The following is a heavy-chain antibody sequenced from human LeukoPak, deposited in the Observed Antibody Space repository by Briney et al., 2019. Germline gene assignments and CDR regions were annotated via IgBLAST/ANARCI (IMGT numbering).Heavy chain of an antibody. V-gene: IGHV4-4*08. CDR2: VYVNGIT. J-gene: IGHJ2*01. Sequence: PSETLSLTCTVSGGSMFNYYWNWIRHPPGQGLEWIGYVYVNGITNYSPSLRSRGTIPIATSKTQFSLRLTSVSAADTAIYYCARRAYYDSSGYHPTSGYFDLWGRGTLVSVS. D-gene: IGHD3-22*01. CDR1: GGSMFNYY. CDR3: ARRAYYDSSGYHPTSGYFDL.